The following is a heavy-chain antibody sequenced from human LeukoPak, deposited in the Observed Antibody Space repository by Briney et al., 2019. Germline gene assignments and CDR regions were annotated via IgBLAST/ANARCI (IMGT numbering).Heavy chain of an antibody. CDR1: GGSISSYC. J-gene: IGHJ1*01. CDR2: IYYSGST. Sequence: SETLSLTCTVSGGSISSYCWSWIRQPPGKGLEWIGYIYYSGSTNYNPSLKGRVTISVDTSKNQFSLKLSSVTAADTAVYYCARETYYYDSSGLQHWGQGTLVTVSS. D-gene: IGHD3-22*01. CDR3: ARETYYYDSSGLQH. V-gene: IGHV4-59*01.